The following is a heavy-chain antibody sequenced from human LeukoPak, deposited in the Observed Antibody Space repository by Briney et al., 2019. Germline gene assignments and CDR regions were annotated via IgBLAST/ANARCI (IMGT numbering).Heavy chain of an antibody. Sequence: GGSLRLSCAASGFTFSSYAMIWVRLAPGKGLEWVSSIGGSGSNTYYADSEKGRFTISRDKSKNTVYLQMNSLRAEDTAVYYCAKFSRDYYDSSGYYYDHWGQGTLVTVSS. CDR2: IGGSGSNT. J-gene: IGHJ5*02. D-gene: IGHD3-22*01. CDR1: GFTFSSYA. CDR3: AKFSRDYYDSSGYYYDH. V-gene: IGHV3-23*01.